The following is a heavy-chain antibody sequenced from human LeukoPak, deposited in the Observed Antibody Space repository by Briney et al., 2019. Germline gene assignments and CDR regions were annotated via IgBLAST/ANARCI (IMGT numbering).Heavy chain of an antibody. J-gene: IGHJ4*02. D-gene: IGHD6-13*01. Sequence: SETLSLTCTVSGGSISSYYWSWIRQPPGKGLEWIGYIYYSGSTNYNPSLKSRVTISVDTSKNQFSLKLSSVTAADTAVYYGAGAPIAPAGTGYDYGGKGPLATVPS. V-gene: IGHV4-59*01. CDR1: GGSISSYY. CDR2: IYYSGST. CDR3: AGAPIAPAGTGYDY.